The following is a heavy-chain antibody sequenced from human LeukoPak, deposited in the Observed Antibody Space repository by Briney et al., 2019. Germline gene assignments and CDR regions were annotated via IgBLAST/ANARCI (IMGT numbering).Heavy chain of an antibody. CDR2: IYSGGST. CDR3: ARGDCSGGSCYLSLTTIDY. D-gene: IGHD2-15*01. J-gene: IGHJ4*02. V-gene: IGHV3-NL1*01. Sequence: PGGSLRLSCAASGFTFSSYGMHWVRQAPGKGLEWVSLIYSGGSTYYADSVKGRFTISRDNAKNSLYLQMNSLRAEDTAVYYCARGDCSGGSCYLSLTTIDYWGQETLVTVSS. CDR1: GFTFSSYG.